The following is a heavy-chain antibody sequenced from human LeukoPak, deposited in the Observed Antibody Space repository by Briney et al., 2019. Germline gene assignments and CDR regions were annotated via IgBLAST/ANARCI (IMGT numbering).Heavy chain of an antibody. J-gene: IGHJ4*02. CDR3: ARSLGLRLGELSPPYYFDY. CDR2: IYPGDSDT. CDR1: GYSFTSYW. V-gene: IGHV5-51*01. Sequence: GESLKISCKGSGYSFTSYWIGWVRQMPGKGLEWMGIIYPGDSDTRYSPSFQGQVTISADKSISTAYLQWSSLKASDTATYYCARSLGLRLGELSPPYYFDYWGQGTLVTVSS. D-gene: IGHD3-16*02.